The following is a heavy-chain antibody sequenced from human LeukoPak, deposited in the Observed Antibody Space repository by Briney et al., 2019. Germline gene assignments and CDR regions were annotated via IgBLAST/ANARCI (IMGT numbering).Heavy chain of an antibody. CDR1: GFTFSSYE. CDR2: ISSSGSTI. CDR3: ARGISGSRFFDY. Sequence: GGSLRLSCAASGFTFSSYEMNWVRQAPGKGLEWVSYISSSGSTIYYADSVKGRFTISRDNAKNSLYLQMNSLRAEDTAVYYCARGISGSRFFDYWGQGTLVTVSS. J-gene: IGHJ4*02. V-gene: IGHV3-48*03. D-gene: IGHD1-26*01.